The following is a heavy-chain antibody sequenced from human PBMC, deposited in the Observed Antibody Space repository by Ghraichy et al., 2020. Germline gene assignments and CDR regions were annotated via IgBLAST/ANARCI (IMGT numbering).Heavy chain of an antibody. Sequence: SETLSLTCAVYGGSFSGYYWSWIRQPPGKGLEWIGEINHSGSTNYNPSLKSRVTISVDTSKNQFSLKLSSVTAADTAVYYCARGSPQSSSRPRGGDYWGQGTLVTVSS. V-gene: IGHV4-34*01. CDR3: ARGSPQSSSRPRGGDY. J-gene: IGHJ4*02. CDR1: GGSFSGYY. CDR2: INHSGST. D-gene: IGHD6-6*01.